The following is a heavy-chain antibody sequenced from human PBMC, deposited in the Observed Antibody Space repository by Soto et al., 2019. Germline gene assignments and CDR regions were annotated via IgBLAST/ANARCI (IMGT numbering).Heavy chain of an antibody. CDR3: AKKYYFDH. CDR1: GFTFSTYA. J-gene: IGHJ4*02. CDR2: INVDDST. V-gene: IGHV3-23*01. Sequence: EVQLLESGGGLVQPGGSLRLSCAASGFTFSTYAMSWVRQATGKGLEWVSSINVDDSTYYADSVKGRFTISRDNSKSTLFMELSSLRAEDTATFYCAKKYYFDHWGQGILVTVSS.